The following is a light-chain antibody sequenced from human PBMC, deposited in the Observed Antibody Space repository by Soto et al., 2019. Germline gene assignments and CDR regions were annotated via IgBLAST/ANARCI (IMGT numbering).Light chain of an antibody. CDR2: AAS. J-gene: IGKJ4*01. Sequence: DIPMTQSPSSLSASVGDRVTISCRASQSISKSLNWYQQKPGKAPKLLIFAASSLQSGVPSRFSGSGSGTDFTLTISSLQADDFATFYCQQTYSTPLTFGGGTKVDLK. CDR3: QQTYSTPLT. V-gene: IGKV1-39*01. CDR1: QSISKS.